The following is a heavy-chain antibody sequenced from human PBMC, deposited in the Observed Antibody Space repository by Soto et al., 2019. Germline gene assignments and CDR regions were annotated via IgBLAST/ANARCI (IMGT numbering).Heavy chain of an antibody. J-gene: IGHJ5*02. V-gene: IGHV3-53*04. D-gene: IGHD4-17*01. CDR1: GFTVSSNY. CDR3: ARTTYDYGDYTFNL. CDR2: IYITGAA. Sequence: GGSLRLSCAASGFTVSSNYMSWVRQAPGKGLEWVSVIYITGAAYYVDSVKGRFTISRHNSKNMLYLQMDSLRAEDTAVYYCARTTYDYGDYTFNLWGQGTLVTVSS.